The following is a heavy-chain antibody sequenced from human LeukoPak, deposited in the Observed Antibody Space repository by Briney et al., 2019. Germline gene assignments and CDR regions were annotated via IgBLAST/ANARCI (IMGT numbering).Heavy chain of an antibody. CDR2: INTNTGNP. Sequence: ASVKVSCKASGYTFTSYAMNWVRQAPGHGREGMGWINTNTGNPTYAQGFTGRFVFSLDTSVSTAYLQISSLKAEDTAVYYCARDPGSSWYNWFDPWGQGTLVTVSS. V-gene: IGHV7-4-1*02. D-gene: IGHD6-13*01. CDR3: ARDPGSSWYNWFDP. CDR1: GYTFTSYA. J-gene: IGHJ5*02.